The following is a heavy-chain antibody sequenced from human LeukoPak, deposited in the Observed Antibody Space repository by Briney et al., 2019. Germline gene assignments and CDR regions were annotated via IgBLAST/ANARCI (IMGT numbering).Heavy chain of an antibody. D-gene: IGHD6-19*01. CDR1: GGSISSYY. J-gene: IGHJ4*02. CDR3: ARGYSTGWRFDY. Sequence: SETLSLTCTVSGGSISSYYWSWIRQPAGKGLEWIGRVYSSGSTNYNPSLMSRVTMSVDTSKNQFSLKLSSVTAADTAVYCCARGYSTGWRFDYWGQGTLVTVSS. V-gene: IGHV4-4*07. CDR2: VYSSGST.